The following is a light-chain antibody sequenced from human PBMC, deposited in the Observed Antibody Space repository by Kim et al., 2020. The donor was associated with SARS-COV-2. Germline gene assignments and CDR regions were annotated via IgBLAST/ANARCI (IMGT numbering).Light chain of an antibody. V-gene: IGKV3-20*01. CDR2: GAS. CDR3: EQYGTFPT. J-gene: IGKJ4*01. CDR1: QSVSSTY. Sequence: WSPGKRGTLSCRASQSVSSTYLAWYQQKTGQAPRHLIYGASSRATGIPDRFSGSGSGTDFTLTISRLEPEDFAVYYCEQYGTFPTFGGGTKVDIK.